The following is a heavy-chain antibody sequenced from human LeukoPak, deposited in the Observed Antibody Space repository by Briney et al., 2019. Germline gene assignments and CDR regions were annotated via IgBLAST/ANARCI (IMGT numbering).Heavy chain of an antibody. J-gene: IGHJ4*02. CDR1: GGSISSYY. CDR3: ARGAPVGATTLGFDY. V-gene: IGHV4-59*01. CDR2: IYYSGST. Sequence: SETLSLTCTVSGGSISSYYWSWIRQPPGKGLEWIGYIYYSGSTNYNPSLKSRVTISVDTSRNQFSLKLSSVTAADTAVYYCARGAPVGATTLGFDYWGQGTLVTVSS. D-gene: IGHD1-26*01.